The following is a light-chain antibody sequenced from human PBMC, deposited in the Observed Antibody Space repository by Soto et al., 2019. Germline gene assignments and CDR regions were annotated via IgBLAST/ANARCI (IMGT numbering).Light chain of an antibody. J-gene: IGKJ2*01. CDR1: ETIGRAY. V-gene: IGKV3-20*01. CDR2: GAS. Sequence: IVLTQSPVTVSLSPGERATLSCRSSETIGRAYFAWYQQKPGQTPRLLLYGASNRAAGIPDRFSGSVSGTDFTLTISRLEPEDSAVYYCHQYGNPPFTFGQWTKVEIK. CDR3: HQYGNPPFT.